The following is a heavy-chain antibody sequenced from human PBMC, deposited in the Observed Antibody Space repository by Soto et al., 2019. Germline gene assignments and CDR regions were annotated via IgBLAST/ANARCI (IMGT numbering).Heavy chain of an antibody. D-gene: IGHD6-13*01. CDR1: GYTFTSYG. CDR2: ISAYNGNT. Sequence: ASVKVSCKASGYTFTSYGISWVRQAPGQGLEWMGWISAYNGNTNYAQKLQGRVTMTTDTSTSTAYMELRSLRSDDTAVYYCARGEEAAAGRYYYYMDVWGKGTTVTVSS. CDR3: ARGEEAAAGRYYYYMDV. J-gene: IGHJ6*03. V-gene: IGHV1-18*01.